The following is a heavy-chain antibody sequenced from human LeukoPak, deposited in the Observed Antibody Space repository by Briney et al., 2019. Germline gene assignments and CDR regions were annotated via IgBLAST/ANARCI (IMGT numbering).Heavy chain of an antibody. D-gene: IGHD2-21*02. CDR3: ARDHYHKIHSVMVTAPDY. CDR2: INPRGGST. V-gene: IGHV1-46*01. Sequence: GASVKVSCKASGYTFTSHFMHWVRQAPGQGLEWMGIINPRGGSTSYTQKFQGRVTMTRDTSTSTVYMELSSLRSEDTAVYYCARDHYHKIHSVMVTAPDYWGQGTLVIVSS. J-gene: IGHJ4*02. CDR1: GYTFTSHF.